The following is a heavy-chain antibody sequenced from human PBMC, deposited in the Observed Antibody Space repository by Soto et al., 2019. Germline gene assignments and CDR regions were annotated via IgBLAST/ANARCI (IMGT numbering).Heavy chain of an antibody. CDR1: GFTFSSYS. V-gene: IGHV3-48*02. CDR3: ARAYYDISTGYSRGPFDY. J-gene: IGHJ4*02. D-gene: IGHD3-9*01. CDR2: ISSSSSTI. Sequence: GGSLRLSCAASGFTFSSYSMNWVRQAPGKGLEWVSYISSSSSTIYYADSVKGRFTISRDNAKNSLYLQMNSLRDEDTAVYYCARAYYDISTGYSRGPFDYWGQGTLVTVSS.